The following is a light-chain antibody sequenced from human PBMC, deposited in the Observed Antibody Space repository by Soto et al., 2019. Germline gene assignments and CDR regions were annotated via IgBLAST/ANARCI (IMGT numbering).Light chain of an antibody. CDR3: QQYASSPLT. Sequence: EIVLTQSPGTLSLSPGERGTLSCRASQSVSKNYLAWYQQKPGQAPRLLIYGASSRATGIPDRFSGSVSGTDFTLTISRLEPEDFAVYSCQQYASSPLTFGGGTKVEIK. J-gene: IGKJ4*01. CDR2: GAS. CDR1: QSVSKNY. V-gene: IGKV3-20*01.